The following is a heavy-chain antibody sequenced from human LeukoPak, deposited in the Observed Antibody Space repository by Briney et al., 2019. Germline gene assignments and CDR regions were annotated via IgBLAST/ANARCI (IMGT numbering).Heavy chain of an antibody. CDR1: GGSISGYY. CDR2: IYYSGTT. V-gene: IGHV4-59*01. Sequence: SETLSLTCTVSGGSISGYYWSWIRQPPGKGLEWIGYIYYSGTTNYNPSLKSRVTMSVDSSKNQFSLKLTSVTAADTAVYYCARDRAGAFDVWGQGALVSVSS. J-gene: IGHJ3*01. CDR3: ARDRAGAFDV.